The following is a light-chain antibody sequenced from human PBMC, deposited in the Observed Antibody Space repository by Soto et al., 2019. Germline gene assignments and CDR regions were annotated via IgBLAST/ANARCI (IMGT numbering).Light chain of an antibody. CDR2: NNS. V-gene: IGLV1-44*01. Sequence: HSVLTQPPSASGAPGQRVTISCSGSSSNIGGNTVNWYQQLPGTAPKLLIYNNSQRPSGVPARFSGSKSGTSASLAISGLQSEDEADYYCAAWDDSLNGYVFGTGTKLTVL. CDR3: AAWDDSLNGYV. CDR1: SSNIGGNT. J-gene: IGLJ1*01.